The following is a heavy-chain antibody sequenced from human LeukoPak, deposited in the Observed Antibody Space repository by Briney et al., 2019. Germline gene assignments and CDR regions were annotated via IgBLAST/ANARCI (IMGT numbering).Heavy chain of an antibody. J-gene: IGHJ4*02. CDR2: IKQDGSEK. V-gene: IGHV3-7*01. CDR1: GFTFSSYW. D-gene: IGHD3-16*01. CDR3: ARGGGGSLYYFDY. Sequence: GGSLRLSCAASGFTFSSYWMSWVRQAPGKGLEWVANIKQDGSEKYYVDSVKGRFTISRDNAKNSLYLQMNSLRAEDTAVYYCARGGGGSLYYFDYWGQGTLVTVSS.